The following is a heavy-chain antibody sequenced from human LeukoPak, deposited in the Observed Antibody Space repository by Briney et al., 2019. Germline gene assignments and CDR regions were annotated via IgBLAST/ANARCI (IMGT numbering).Heavy chain of an antibody. CDR1: GGSFSGYY. J-gene: IGHJ5*02. D-gene: IGHD6-6*01. CDR2: INHSGST. V-gene: IGHV4-34*01. Sequence: SVTLSLTCAVYGGSFSGYYWSWIRQPPGKGLEWIGEINHSGSTNYNPSLKSRVTISVDTSKNQFSLKLSSVTAADTAVYYCARGKIDSSLRNWFDPWGQGTLVTVSS. CDR3: ARGKIDSSLRNWFDP.